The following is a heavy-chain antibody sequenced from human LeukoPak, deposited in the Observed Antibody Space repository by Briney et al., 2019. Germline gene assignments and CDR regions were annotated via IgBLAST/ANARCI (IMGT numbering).Heavy chain of an antibody. CDR1: GGTFSSYA. V-gene: IGHV1-69*05. D-gene: IGHD3-10*01. CDR2: IIPIFGTA. J-gene: IGHJ4*02. Sequence: AASVKVSCKASGGTFSSYAISWVRQAPGQGLEWMGRIIPIFGTANYAQKFQGRVTITTDESTSTAYMELSSLRSEDTAVYYCARDTYYYGSGSYYSRNLLGYWGQGILVTVSS. CDR3: ARDTYYYGSGSYYSRNLLGY.